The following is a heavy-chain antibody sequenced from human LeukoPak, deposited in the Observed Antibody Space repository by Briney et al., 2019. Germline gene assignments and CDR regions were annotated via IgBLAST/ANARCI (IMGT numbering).Heavy chain of an antibody. D-gene: IGHD2-21*01. CDR2: IVQDGSEK. V-gene: IGHV3-7*05. CDR1: EFPFGTYW. CDR3: ARGFQGLDV. Sequence: GGSLRLSCTASEFPFGTYWITWVRQAPGKGLEWVGNIVQDGSEKYYVDSVKGRFTISRDNTKNLLYLQMTSLRAEDTAVYYCARGFQGLDVWGQGTTVTVSS. J-gene: IGHJ6*02.